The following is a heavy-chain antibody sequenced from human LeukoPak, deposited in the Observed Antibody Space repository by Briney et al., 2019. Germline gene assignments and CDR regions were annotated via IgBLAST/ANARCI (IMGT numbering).Heavy chain of an antibody. V-gene: IGHV5-51*01. CDR2: ICPGDSDT. Sequence: GESLQISCQGSGYGFSSYWIGWVRQMPGKGLEYMRIICPGDSDTRYSQSFQGQVTISADKSITTAYLQWSSLKASDTAMYYCARHTTVGGSLRFDYWGQGTLVTVSS. CDR1: GYGFSSYW. CDR3: ARHTTVGGSLRFDY. J-gene: IGHJ4*02. D-gene: IGHD3-16*01.